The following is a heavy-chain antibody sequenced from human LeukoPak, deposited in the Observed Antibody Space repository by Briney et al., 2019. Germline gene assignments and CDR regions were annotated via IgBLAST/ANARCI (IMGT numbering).Heavy chain of an antibody. V-gene: IGHV3-48*04. CDR2: ISSSRSTI. D-gene: IGHD3-10*02. CDR3: AELGITMLGGV. Sequence: PGGSLTLSCAASGLTVSSYSMNWVSHAAGGGLELDSFISSSRSTIYYAHSVTGRLTTYRAHAKNSLYLQMDRLRAAEPAVSYCAELGITMLGGVWGKGTTVTISS. J-gene: IGHJ6*04. CDR1: GLTVSSYS.